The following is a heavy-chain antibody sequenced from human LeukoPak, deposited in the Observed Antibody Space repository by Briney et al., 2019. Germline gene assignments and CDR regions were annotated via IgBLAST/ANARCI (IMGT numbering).Heavy chain of an antibody. CDR1: GGSISSDDYS. Sequence: SETLSLTCTVSGGSISSDDYSWSWIRQPPGKGLEWIGYIYYSGSTYYNPSLKSRVTISVDTSKNQFSLKLSSVTAADTAVYYCARGGLAYCGGDCYSSLDYWGQGTLVTVSS. CDR2: IYYSGST. J-gene: IGHJ4*02. V-gene: IGHV4-30-4*08. CDR3: ARGGLAYCGGDCYSSLDY. D-gene: IGHD2-21*01.